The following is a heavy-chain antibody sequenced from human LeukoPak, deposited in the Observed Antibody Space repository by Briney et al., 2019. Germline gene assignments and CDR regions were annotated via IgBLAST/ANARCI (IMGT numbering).Heavy chain of an antibody. J-gene: IGHJ5*02. CDR1: GGSISSYY. V-gene: IGHV4-59*12. D-gene: IGHD6-13*01. CDR2: IYYRGSI. Sequence: PSETLSLTCTVSGGSISSYYWSWIRQPPGKGLECIGFIYYRGSINYNPSLKSRVTMSLDTSKNQFYLKLTSVTAADTAVYYCARSYSSIFYWFDPWGQGTLVTVSS. CDR3: ARSYSSIFYWFDP.